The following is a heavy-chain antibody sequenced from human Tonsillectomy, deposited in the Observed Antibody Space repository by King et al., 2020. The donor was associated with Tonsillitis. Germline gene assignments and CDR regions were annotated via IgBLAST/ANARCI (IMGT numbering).Heavy chain of an antibody. V-gene: IGHV4-59*08. J-gene: IGHJ4*02. CDR3: ARHGGSYADFEGYYFDY. CDR2: IYHSGST. CDR1: GGSISSYN. Sequence: VQLQESGPGLVKPSETLSLICTVSGGSISSYNWSWIRQPPGKGLQWVGCIYHSGSTDYNPSLKSRVTISVDTSKKQLSLKLSSVTAADTAVYYCARHGGSYADFEGYYFDYWGQGTLVTVSS. D-gene: IGHD1-26*01.